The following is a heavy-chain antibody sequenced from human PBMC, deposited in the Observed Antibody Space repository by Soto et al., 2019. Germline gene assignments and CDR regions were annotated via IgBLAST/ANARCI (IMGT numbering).Heavy chain of an antibody. CDR1: GFTFSSYA. Sequence: GGSLRLSCAASGFTFSSYAMHWVRQAPGKGLEWVAVISYDGSNKYYADSVKGRFTISRDNSKNTLYLQMNSLRAEDTAVYYCAREDYGDYDTYYYGMDVWGQGTTVTVSS. CDR3: AREDYGDYDTYYYGMDV. D-gene: IGHD4-17*01. CDR2: ISYDGSNK. V-gene: IGHV3-30-3*01. J-gene: IGHJ6*02.